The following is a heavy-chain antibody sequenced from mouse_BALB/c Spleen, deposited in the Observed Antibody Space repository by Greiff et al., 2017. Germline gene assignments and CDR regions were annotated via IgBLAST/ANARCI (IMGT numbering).Heavy chain of an antibody. CDR1: GYTFTSYW. D-gene: IGHD1-1*01. CDR2: INPSNGRT. V-gene: IGHV1S81*02. Sequence: QVQLQQPGAELVKPGASVTLSCKASGYTFTSYWMHWVKQRPGQGLEWIGEINPSNGRTNYNEKFKSKATLTVDKSSSTAYMQLSSLPSEDSAVYYCARGSTYAMDYWGQGTSGTVSS. J-gene: IGHJ4*01. CDR3: ARGSTYAMDY.